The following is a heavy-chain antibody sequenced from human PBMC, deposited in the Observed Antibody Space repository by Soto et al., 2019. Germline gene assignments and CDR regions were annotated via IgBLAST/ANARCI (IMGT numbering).Heavy chain of an antibody. CDR2: ISGSGGST. D-gene: IGHD3-9*01. V-gene: IGHV3-23*01. J-gene: IGHJ4*02. Sequence: EVQLLESGGGLVQPGGSLRLSCAASGFTFSSYAMSWVRQAPGKGLEWVSAISGSGGSTYYAVSVKGRFTISRDNSKNTLYLQMNTLRAEDTAVYYCAKDRGYYDILTGYYLWGQGTLVTVSS. CDR1: GFTFSSYA. CDR3: AKDRGYYDILTGYYL.